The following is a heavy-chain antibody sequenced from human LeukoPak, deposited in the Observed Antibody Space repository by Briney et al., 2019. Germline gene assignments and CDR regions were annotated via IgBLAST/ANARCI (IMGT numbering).Heavy chain of an antibody. CDR2: ITSSGTYI. CDR3: SGGSRFVDY. CDR1: GFTFNNYN. D-gene: IGHD3-16*01. Sequence: AGGSLRLSCATSGFTFNNYNMNWVRQAPGRALEWVSSITSSGTYIFYADSVKGRFTISRDNAKNSLFLQMNSLRVEDTAVYYCSGGSRFVDYWGQGTLVTVSS. J-gene: IGHJ4*02. V-gene: IGHV3-21*01.